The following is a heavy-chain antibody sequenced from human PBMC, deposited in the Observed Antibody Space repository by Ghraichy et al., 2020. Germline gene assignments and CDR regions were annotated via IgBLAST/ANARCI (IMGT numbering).Heavy chain of an antibody. Sequence: GESLNISCAASGFTFSSYSMNWVRQAPGKGLEWVSYISSSSSTIYYADSVKGRFTISRDNAKNSLYLQMNSLRAEDTAVYYCARDSYYYDSSGYYPSLYYFDYWGQGTLVTVSS. V-gene: IGHV3-48*04. D-gene: IGHD3-22*01. CDR3: ARDSYYYDSSGYYPSLYYFDY. CDR1: GFTFSSYS. J-gene: IGHJ4*02. CDR2: ISSSSSTI.